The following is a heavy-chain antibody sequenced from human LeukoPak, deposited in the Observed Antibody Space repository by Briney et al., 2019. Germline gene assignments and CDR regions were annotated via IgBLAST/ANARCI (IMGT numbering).Heavy chain of an antibody. CDR2: IIPTFGTA. J-gene: IGHJ6*04. V-gene: IGHV1-69*13. D-gene: IGHD3-10*01. Sequence: SVKVSCKASGGTFSSYAISRVRQAPGQGLEWMGVIIPTFGTANYVQKFQGRVTITADESTSTAYMELSSLRSEDTAVYYCAGPHYYGSGSYPKDYYYGMDVWGKGTTVTVSS. CDR3: AGPHYYGSGSYPKDYYYGMDV. CDR1: GGTFSSYA.